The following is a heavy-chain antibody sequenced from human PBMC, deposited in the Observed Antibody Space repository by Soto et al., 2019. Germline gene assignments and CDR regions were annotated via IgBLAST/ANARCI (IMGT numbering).Heavy chain of an antibody. CDR1: GYTFSSYD. CDR2: MNPNSGNT. Sequence: QVQLVQSGPEVKKPGSSVRVSCKASGYTFSSYDVNWVRQATGQGLEWMGWMNPNSGNTAYAQKFQGRVTMNRNTSTNTAYMELSSLRSEDTAIYYCARERSGYLDNWGQGSPVTVSS. CDR3: ARERSGYLDN. J-gene: IGHJ4*03. V-gene: IGHV1-8*01. D-gene: IGHD3-3*01.